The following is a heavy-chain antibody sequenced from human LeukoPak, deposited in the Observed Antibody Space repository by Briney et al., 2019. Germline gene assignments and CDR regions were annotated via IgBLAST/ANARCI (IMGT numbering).Heavy chain of an antibody. V-gene: IGHV3-21*01. CDR2: ISSSSSYI. D-gene: IGHD6-13*01. J-gene: IGHJ4*02. CDR3: ARVGAAGGNHFDY. Sequence: GGSLRLSCAASGFTFSSYSTNWVRQAPGKGLEWVSSISSSSSYIYYADSVKGRFTISRDNAKNSLYLQMNSLRAEDTAVYYCARVGAAGGNHFDYWGQGTLVTVSS. CDR1: GFTFSSYS.